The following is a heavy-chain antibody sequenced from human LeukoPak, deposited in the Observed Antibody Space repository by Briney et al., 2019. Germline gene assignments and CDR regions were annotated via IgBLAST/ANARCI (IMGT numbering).Heavy chain of an antibody. CDR1: GGSISSGGYY. CDR2: IYYSGST. J-gene: IGHJ5*02. Sequence: SETLSLTCTVSGGSISSGGYYWSWIRQHPGKGLEWIGYIYYSGSTYYNPSPKSRVTISVDTSKNQFSLKLSSVTAADTAVYYCVREDLRSSFDPWGQGTLVTVSS. V-gene: IGHV4-31*03. CDR3: VREDLRSSFDP. D-gene: IGHD6-6*01.